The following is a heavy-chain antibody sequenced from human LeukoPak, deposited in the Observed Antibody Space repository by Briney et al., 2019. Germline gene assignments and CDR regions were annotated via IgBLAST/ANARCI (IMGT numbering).Heavy chain of an antibody. Sequence: SLRLSCASSGFTFGDYYMSWIRQAAGKGLEWVSCISSSGSTIYYADSVKGRFTISRHNASNALYLHMNSLRAEDTDVYYCARDYYDSSGYYNEGYMDVWGKGTTVTVSS. CDR2: ISSSGSTI. CDR3: ARDYYDSSGYYNEGYMDV. CDR1: GFTFGDYY. D-gene: IGHD3-22*01. J-gene: IGHJ6*03. V-gene: IGHV3-11*01.